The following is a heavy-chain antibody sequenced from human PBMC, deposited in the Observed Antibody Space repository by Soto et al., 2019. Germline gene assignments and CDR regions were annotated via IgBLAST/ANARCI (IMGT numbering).Heavy chain of an antibody. D-gene: IGHD7-27*01. V-gene: IGHV1-46*01. Sequence: QVQLVQSGAEVKKPGASVKVSCKASGYTFTSYYMHWVRQAPGQGLEWMGIINPSGGSKSYAQKFQGRVTMTRDTSTSTVYMELSSLRSEDTAVYYCARDPPSLGILDYWGQGTLVTVSS. CDR1: GYTFTSYY. CDR3: ARDPPSLGILDY. CDR2: INPSGGSK. J-gene: IGHJ4*02.